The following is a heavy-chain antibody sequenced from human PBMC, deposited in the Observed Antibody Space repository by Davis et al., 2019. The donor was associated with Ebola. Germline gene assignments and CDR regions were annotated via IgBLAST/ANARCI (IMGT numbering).Heavy chain of an antibody. Sequence: PGGSLRLSCAASGFTFSRYSVNWVRQAPGKGLEWVSSIASGSFYIYYADSVKGRFTISRDNAKNSLYLQMNSLRAEDTAVYYGARDRRWLQWDWYFDLWGRGTLVTVSS. V-gene: IGHV3-21*04. D-gene: IGHD5-24*01. J-gene: IGHJ2*01. CDR3: ARDRRWLQWDWYFDL. CDR1: GFTFSRYS. CDR2: IASGSFYI.